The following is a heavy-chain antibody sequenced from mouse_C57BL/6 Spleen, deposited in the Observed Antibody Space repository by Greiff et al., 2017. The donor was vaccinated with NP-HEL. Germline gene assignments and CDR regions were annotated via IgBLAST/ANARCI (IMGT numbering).Heavy chain of an antibody. D-gene: IGHD3-2*02. CDR3: ARSDSSGPFDY. CDR1: GYSFTGYY. V-gene: IGHV1-42*01. J-gene: IGHJ2*01. CDR2: INPSTGGT. Sequence: VQLKQSGPELVKPGASVKISCKASGYSFTGYYMNWVKQSPEKSLEWIGEINPSTGGTTYNQKFKAKATLTVDKSSSTAYMQLKSLTSEDSAVYYCARSDSSGPFDYWGQGTTLTVSS.